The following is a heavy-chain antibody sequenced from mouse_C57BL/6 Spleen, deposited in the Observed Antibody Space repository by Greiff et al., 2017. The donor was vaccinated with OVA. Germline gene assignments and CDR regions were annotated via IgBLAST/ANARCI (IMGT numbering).Heavy chain of an antibody. V-gene: IGHV1-15*01. CDR2: IAPEPGGT. J-gene: IGHJ3*01. CDR3: TRRVPFAY. CDR1: GYTFTDYE. Sequence: QVQLQQSGAELVRPGASVTLSCKASGYTFTDYEMHWVKQPPVNGLEWLGSIAPEPGGTAYNQQLKGQAILTADKSSITAYLDLRILTSEYSTVYYCTRRVPFAYWGQGTLVTVSA.